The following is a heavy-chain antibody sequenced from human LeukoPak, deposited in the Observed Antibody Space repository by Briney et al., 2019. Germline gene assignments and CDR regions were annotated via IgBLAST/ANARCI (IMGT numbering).Heavy chain of an antibody. Sequence: PSETLSLTCTVSGGSISSYYWSWIRQPAGKGLEWIGRIYTSGSTNYNPSLKSRVTMSVDTSKNQFSLKLSPVTAADTAVYYCASLYCSSTSCYGGYFDYWGQGTLVTVSS. CDR2: IYTSGST. V-gene: IGHV4-4*07. J-gene: IGHJ4*02. D-gene: IGHD2-2*01. CDR3: ASLYCSSTSCYGGYFDY. CDR1: GGSISSYY.